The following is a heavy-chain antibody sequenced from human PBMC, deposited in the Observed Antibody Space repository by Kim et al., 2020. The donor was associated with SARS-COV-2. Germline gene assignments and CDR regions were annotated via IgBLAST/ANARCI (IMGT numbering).Heavy chain of an antibody. J-gene: IGHJ4*02. D-gene: IGHD3-22*01. Sequence: GGSLRLSCAASGFTFSDYYMSWIRQAPGKGLEWVSYISSSGSTIYYADSVKGRFTISRDNAKNSLYLQMNSLRAEDTAVYYCARGRAYYDSSGYIDDYWGQGTLVTVSS. CDR3: ARGRAYYDSSGYIDDY. V-gene: IGHV3-11*01. CDR2: ISSSGSTI. CDR1: GFTFSDYY.